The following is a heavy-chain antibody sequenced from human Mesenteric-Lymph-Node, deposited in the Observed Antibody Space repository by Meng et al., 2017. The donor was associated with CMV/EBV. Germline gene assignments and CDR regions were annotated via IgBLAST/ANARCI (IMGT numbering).Heavy chain of an antibody. Sequence: GGSLRLSCAASGFTFSSYEMNWVRQAPGKGREWVSYISSSGGTIYYADSVKGRFTISRDNAKNSLYLQMNSLRAEDAAVYYCARDFSWRQFDYWGQGALVTVSS. D-gene: IGHD3-3*01. CDR1: GFTFSSYE. J-gene: IGHJ4*02. CDR2: ISSSGGTI. CDR3: ARDFSWRQFDY. V-gene: IGHV3-48*03.